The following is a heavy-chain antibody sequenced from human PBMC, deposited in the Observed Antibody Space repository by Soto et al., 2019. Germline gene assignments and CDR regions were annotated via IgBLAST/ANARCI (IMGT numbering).Heavy chain of an antibody. V-gene: IGHV4-59*08. CDR3: ARQGFGPLHGLVDV. J-gene: IGHJ6*02. CDR2: MGDSGYT. D-gene: IGHD3-10*01. Sequence: QVHLHESGPGLVKPSETLSLTCTVSGGSMSSYYCSWFRQPPGEGREWIGYMGDSGYTSYNHSRTSRLTMSLDTSKNQFSLKLTSVTAADTALYYCARQGFGPLHGLVDVWGQGTTVSVS. CDR1: GGSMSSYY.